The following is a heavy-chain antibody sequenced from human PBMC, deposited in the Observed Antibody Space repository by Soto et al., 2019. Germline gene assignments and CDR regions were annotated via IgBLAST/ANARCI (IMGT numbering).Heavy chain of an antibody. CDR2: TYYRSKWYN. Sequence: PSQTLSLTCAISGDSVSSNSAAWNWIRQSPSRGLEWLGRTYYRSKWYNDYAVSVKSRITINPDTSKNQFSLQLNSVTPEDTAVYYCAREVAARRSYYCYGMDVWGQGTTVTVSS. CDR3: AREVAARRSYYCYGMDV. J-gene: IGHJ6*02. D-gene: IGHD6-6*01. V-gene: IGHV6-1*01. CDR1: GDSVSSNSAA.